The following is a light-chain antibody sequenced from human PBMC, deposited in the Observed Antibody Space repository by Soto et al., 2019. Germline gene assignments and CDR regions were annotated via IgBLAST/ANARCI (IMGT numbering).Light chain of an antibody. Sequence: DIHMTQSPSSLSASVGDTIIITCRASQNVRSYLNWYQQKSGRAPNRLIYESTNLESGVPSRFSGDGFGTDFTIIISSLHPEDFATYYCQQRFFAPPTFGRGTKVEI. J-gene: IGKJ1*01. CDR3: QQRFFAPPT. V-gene: IGKV1-39*01. CDR2: EST. CDR1: QNVRSY.